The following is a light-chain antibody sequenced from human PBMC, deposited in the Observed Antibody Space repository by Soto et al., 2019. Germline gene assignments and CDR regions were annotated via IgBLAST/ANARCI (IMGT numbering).Light chain of an antibody. Sequence: QSVLTQPPSASGTPGQRVTISCSGSSSNIGINAVNWYQQLPGTAPKLLMYDNNQRPSGVPDRVSGSKSGTSASLAISGLQSDDEADYYCASWDDSLNGFLFGTGTKLTVL. CDR3: ASWDDSLNGFL. V-gene: IGLV1-44*01. J-gene: IGLJ1*01. CDR2: DNN. CDR1: SSNIGINA.